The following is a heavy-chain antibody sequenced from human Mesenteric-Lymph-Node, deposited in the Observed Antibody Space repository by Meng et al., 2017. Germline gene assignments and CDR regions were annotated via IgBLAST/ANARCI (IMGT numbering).Heavy chain of an antibody. J-gene: IGHJ4*02. CDR1: GFTFSTYA. D-gene: IGHD3-16*01. V-gene: IGHV3-23*04. CDR3: AKGWVLRY. CDR2: ISGNGATT. Sequence: EVQVVGSGGGLVQPGGSLRLSCSASGFTFSTYAMSWVRQAPGKGLEWVSAISGNGATTFYADSLKGRFIISRDNSKSTLYLQMNSLRAEDTAVYYCAKGWVLRYWGQGTLVTVSS.